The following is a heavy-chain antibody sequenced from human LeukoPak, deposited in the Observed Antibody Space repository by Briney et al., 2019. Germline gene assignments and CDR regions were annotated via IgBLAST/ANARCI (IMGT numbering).Heavy chain of an antibody. V-gene: IGHV3-23*01. CDR1: GFTFSSYA. J-gene: IGHJ3*02. CDR2: ISGSGGST. Sequence: GGSLRLSCAASGFTFSSYAMSWVRQAPGKGLEWVSTISGSGGSTYYADSVKGRFTVSRDSSKNTLYLQMNSLRAEDTAVYYCATSHGSQLPYDAFDIWGQGTMVTVSS. CDR3: ATSHGSQLPYDAFDI. D-gene: IGHD1-26*01.